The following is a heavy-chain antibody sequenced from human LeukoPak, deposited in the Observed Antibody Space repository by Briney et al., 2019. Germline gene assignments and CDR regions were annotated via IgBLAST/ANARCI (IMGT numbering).Heavy chain of an antibody. CDR3: ARRDHGDYGEEY. V-gene: IGHV3-30*02. CDR1: GFTFSSFG. J-gene: IGHJ4*02. D-gene: IGHD4-17*01. Sequence: GGSLRLSCAASGFTFSSFGMHWVRQAPGKGLEWVAFIRYDGSNKYYADSVKGRFTISRDNSKNTLYLQMNSLRGEDTAVYYCARRDHGDYGEEYWGQGTLVTVSS. CDR2: IRYDGSNK.